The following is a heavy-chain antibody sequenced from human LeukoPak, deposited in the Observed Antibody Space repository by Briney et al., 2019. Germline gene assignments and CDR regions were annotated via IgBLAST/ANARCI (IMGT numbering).Heavy chain of an antibody. CDR2: INHSGST. J-gene: IGHJ4*02. CDR1: GGSFSGYY. Sequence: SETLSLTCAVYGGSFSGYYWSWIRQPPGKGLEWIGEINHSGSTNYNPSLKSRVTISVDTSKNQFSLKLSSVTAADTAVYYCARVPRYSSSGYYFDYWGQGTLVTVSS. CDR3: ARVPRYSSSGYYFDY. D-gene: IGHD6-13*01. V-gene: IGHV4-34*01.